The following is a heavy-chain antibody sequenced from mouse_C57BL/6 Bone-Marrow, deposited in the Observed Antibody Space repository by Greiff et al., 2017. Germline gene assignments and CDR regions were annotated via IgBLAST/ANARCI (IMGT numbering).Heavy chain of an antibody. D-gene: IGHD1-1*01. CDR2: IHPNHGST. CDR3: DGCDCFSSCPRWWAY. J-gene: IGHJ3*01. V-gene: IGHV1-64*01. Sequence: QVQLQQPGAELVKPGASVKLSCKASGYTFTSYWMHWVKQRPGQGLEWIGMIHPNHGSTNYNEKFKSKATLTVDKSSSTAYMQLSSLTSEDSAVYDCDGCDCFSSCPRWWAYWGKGTLVNVSA. CDR1: GYTFTSYW.